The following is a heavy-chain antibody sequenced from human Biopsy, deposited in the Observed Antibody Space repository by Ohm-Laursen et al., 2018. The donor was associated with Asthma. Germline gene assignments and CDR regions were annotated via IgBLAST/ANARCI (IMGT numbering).Heavy chain of an antibody. CDR1: GGTFSTFG. CDR3: ARDYDGDYVQRHLPLAY. D-gene: IGHD4-17*01. V-gene: IGHV1-69*15. CDR2: IIPFYGTA. Sequence: SSVKVSCKASGGTFSTFGISWVRQAPGQGLEWMGRIIPFYGTATYAQNLQGRLTLTADESTSTAYMELSSLRSEDTAVYFCARDYDGDYVQRHLPLAYWGQGTLVTVSS. J-gene: IGHJ4*02.